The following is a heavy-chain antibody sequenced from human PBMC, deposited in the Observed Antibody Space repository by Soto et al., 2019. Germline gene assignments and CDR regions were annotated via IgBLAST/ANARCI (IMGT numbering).Heavy chain of an antibody. J-gene: IGHJ2*01. CDR3: ARGEFRDIVLMVYAPRGWYFDL. D-gene: IGHD2-8*01. CDR2: INHSGST. V-gene: IGHV4-34*01. Sequence: QVQLQQWGAGLLKPSETLSLTCAVYGGSFSGYYWSWIRQPPGKGLEWIGEINHSGSTNYNPSLRRRVTISVDTSKNQFSLKLSSVTAADTAVYYCARGEFRDIVLMVYAPRGWYFDLWGRGTLVTVSS. CDR1: GGSFSGYY.